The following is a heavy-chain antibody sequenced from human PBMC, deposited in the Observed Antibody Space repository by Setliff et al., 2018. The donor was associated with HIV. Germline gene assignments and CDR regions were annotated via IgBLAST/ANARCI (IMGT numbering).Heavy chain of an antibody. CDR2: ISGGGGST. CDR3: ARGQFRLRPDSLDL. CDR1: GFTFSSYA. D-gene: IGHD2-21*01. V-gene: IGHV3-23*01. Sequence: GGSLRLSCAASGFTFSSYAMSWVRQAPGKGLEWVSAISGGGGSTYYADSVQGRFTISRDDSKNTLYLQMNSLRAEDTAVYYCARGQFRLRPDSLDLWGQGTLVTVSS. J-gene: IGHJ3*01.